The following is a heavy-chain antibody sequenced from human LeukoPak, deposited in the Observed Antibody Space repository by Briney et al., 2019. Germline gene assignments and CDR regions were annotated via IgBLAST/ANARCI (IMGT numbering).Heavy chain of an antibody. CDR2: IYYSGST. CDR3: ARVSYDSSGSYDY. D-gene: IGHD3-22*01. V-gene: IGHV4-30-4*01. J-gene: IGHJ4*02. Sequence: SETLSLTCTVSGGSISSGDYYWRWLRQPPGKGLEWIGYIYYSGSTYYNPSLKGRVTISVDTSKNQSSLKLSSVTAADTAVYYCARVSYDSSGSYDYWGQGTLVTVSS. CDR1: GGSISSGDYY.